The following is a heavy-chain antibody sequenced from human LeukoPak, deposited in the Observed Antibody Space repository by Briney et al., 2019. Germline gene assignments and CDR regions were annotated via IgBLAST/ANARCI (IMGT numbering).Heavy chain of an antibody. CDR3: ARVSGPGMNEYFHL. CDR1: GFTFSGAW. CDR2: INNDGTTT. J-gene: IGHJ1*01. Sequence: GGSLRLSCAASGFTFSGAWLHWVRQAPGKGLVWVSRINNDGTTTKYADSVKGRFTISRDNAKNTLYLQMNSLRAEDTAVYYCARVSGPGMNEYFHLCGQGTLVTVSS. D-gene: IGHD3-10*01. V-gene: IGHV3-74*01.